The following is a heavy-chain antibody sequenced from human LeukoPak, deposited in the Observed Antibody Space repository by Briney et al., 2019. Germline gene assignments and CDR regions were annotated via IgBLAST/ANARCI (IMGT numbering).Heavy chain of an antibody. CDR1: GGSISSGGYS. CDR2: IYYSGST. Sequence: SQTLSLTCAVSGGSISSGGYSWSWIRQPPGKGLEWIGYIYYSGSTNYNPSLKSRVTISVDTSKNQFSLKLSSVTAADTAVYYCARSGTRAFDIWGQGTMVTVSS. CDR3: ARSGTRAFDI. J-gene: IGHJ3*02. V-gene: IGHV4-30-4*07. D-gene: IGHD1-1*01.